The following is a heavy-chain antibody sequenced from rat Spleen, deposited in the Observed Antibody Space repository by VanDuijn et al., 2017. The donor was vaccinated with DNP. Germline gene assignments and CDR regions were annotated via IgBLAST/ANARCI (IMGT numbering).Heavy chain of an antibody. J-gene: IGHJ2*01. V-gene: IGHV5-20*01. CDR2: ISYDGGTA. CDR3: STRNSGYGGYFDY. Sequence: EVQLVESGGNLVQVGRSLKLSCAASGFTFSDYYMAWVRQAPTKGLEWVASISYDGGTAYYRHSVKGRFTISRDNAKSSLFLQMDSLRFEDTATYYCSTRNSGYGGYFDYWGQGVMVTVSS. D-gene: IGHD4-3*01. CDR1: GFTFSDYY.